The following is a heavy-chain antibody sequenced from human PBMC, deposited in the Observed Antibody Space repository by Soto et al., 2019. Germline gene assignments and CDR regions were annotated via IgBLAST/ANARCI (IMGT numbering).Heavy chain of an antibody. CDR3: ASSFTSSQWRYGMDV. J-gene: IGHJ6*02. Sequence: ASVKVSCKASGGTFSSYGISWVRQAPGQGLEWMGWISAYNGNTNYAQKLQGRVTMTTDTSTSTAYMELRSLRSDDTAVYYCASSFTSSQWRYGMDVWGQGTTVTAP. CDR2: ISAYNGNT. D-gene: IGHD2-2*01. CDR1: GGTFSSYG. V-gene: IGHV1-18*01.